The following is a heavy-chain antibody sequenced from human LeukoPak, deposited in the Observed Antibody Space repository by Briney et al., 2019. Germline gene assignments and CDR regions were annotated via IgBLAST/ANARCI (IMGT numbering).Heavy chain of an antibody. CDR3: ATTQTFDY. CDR2: IKQDGSDK. J-gene: IGHJ4*02. V-gene: IGHV3-7*03. D-gene: IGHD2-15*01. Sequence: SGESLTLSCIASGFTFSNYWMSWVRQAPGKGLEWVANIKQDGSDKNYIDSVKGRFSISRDNAKSSLNLQMHNLRAEDTAAYYCATTQTFDYWGQGTLVTVSS. CDR1: GFTFSNYW.